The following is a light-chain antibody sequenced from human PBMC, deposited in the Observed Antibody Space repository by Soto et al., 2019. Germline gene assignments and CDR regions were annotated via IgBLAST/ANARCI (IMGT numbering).Light chain of an antibody. CDR3: HQYGSSITWT. Sequence: EVVLTQSPGTVSLSPGERATLSCRASQSVTSNYLAWYQQKPGQAPRLLIYAASSRATGIPDRCSGSGSGTDFTLSISRLEPEDFAVYYCHQYGSSITWTFGQGTNVEIK. J-gene: IGKJ1*01. CDR1: QSVTSNY. CDR2: AAS. V-gene: IGKV3-20*01.